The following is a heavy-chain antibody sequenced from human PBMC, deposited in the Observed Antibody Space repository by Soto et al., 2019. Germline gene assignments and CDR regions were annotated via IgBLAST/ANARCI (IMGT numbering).Heavy chain of an antibody. V-gene: IGHV3-21*01. CDR1: GFTFSSYS. Sequence: LRLSCAASGFTFSSYSMNWVRQSPWKGLEWVSSISSSSSYIYYADSVKGRFTISRDNAKDSLYLQMNSLRAEDTAVYYCARDLTHGMDVWGQGTTVTVSS. CDR2: ISSSSSYI. CDR3: ARDLTHGMDV. J-gene: IGHJ6*02.